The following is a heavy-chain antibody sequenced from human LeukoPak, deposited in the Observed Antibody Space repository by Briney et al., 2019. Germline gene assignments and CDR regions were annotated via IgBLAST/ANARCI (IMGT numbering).Heavy chain of an antibody. V-gene: IGHV3-30*18. J-gene: IGHJ5*02. CDR2: ISYDGCNQ. CDR1: GFTFSSYG. D-gene: IGHD4-17*01. CDR3: AKAHTVTTLYWFDP. Sequence: GGSLRLSCAASGFTFSSYGMHWVRQAPGKGLEWVAVISYDGCNQYYADSVKGRFTISRDNSKNTPYLQMNSLRGADTAVYYCAKAHTVTTLYWFDPWGQGTLVTVSS.